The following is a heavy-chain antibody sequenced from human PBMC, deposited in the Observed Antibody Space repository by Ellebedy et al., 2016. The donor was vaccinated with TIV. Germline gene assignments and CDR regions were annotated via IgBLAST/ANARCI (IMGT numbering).Heavy chain of an antibody. J-gene: IGHJ3*02. Sequence: GGSLRLXXAASGFTFSSYWMHWVRQAPGKGLVWVSRIRSDGSSTNYADSVKGRFTISRDNAKNTLYLQMNSLRAEDTAVYFCARVGRGYNYGLDAFDIWGQGTMVTVSS. V-gene: IGHV3-74*01. CDR2: IRSDGSST. CDR1: GFTFSSYW. CDR3: ARVGRGYNYGLDAFDI. D-gene: IGHD5-18*01.